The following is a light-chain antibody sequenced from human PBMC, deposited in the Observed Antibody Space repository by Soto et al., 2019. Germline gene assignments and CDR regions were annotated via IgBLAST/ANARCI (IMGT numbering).Light chain of an antibody. CDR3: GTWDNSLSAVV. CDR1: SSNIGNNY. Sequence: QSVLTQPPSVSAAPGQKVTISCSGSSSNIGNNYVSWYQQLPGTAPKLLIYDSNKRPSGIPDRFSGSKSGTSATLVITGLQTGDEADYYCGTWDNSLSAVVFGGGTKLTVL. V-gene: IGLV1-51*01. J-gene: IGLJ2*01. CDR2: DSN.